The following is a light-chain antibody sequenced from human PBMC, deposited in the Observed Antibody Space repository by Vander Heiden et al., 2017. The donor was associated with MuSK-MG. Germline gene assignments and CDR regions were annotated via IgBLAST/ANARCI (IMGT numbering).Light chain of an antibody. J-gene: IGKJ4*01. CDR1: RDVRSL. Sequence: DVQMTQSPSSLSASVGDRVTIRCRASRDVRSLLNWYQRRAGRAPRLLIFSASRLQNGVPSRFSGYGSGTDFTLTISSVQPEDSATYYCQQSYDTLALSFGGGT. CDR3: QQSYDTLALS. CDR2: SAS. V-gene: IGKV1-39*01.